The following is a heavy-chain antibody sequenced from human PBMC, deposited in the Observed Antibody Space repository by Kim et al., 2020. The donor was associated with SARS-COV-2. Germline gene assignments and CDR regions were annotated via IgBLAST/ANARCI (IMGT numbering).Heavy chain of an antibody. CDR3: ARVVVPAAKPYYYYGMDV. CDR2: IYPGDSDT. Sequence: GESLKISCKGSGYSFTSYWIGWVRQMPGKGLEWMGIIYPGDSDTRYSPSFQGQVTISADKSISTAYLQWSSLKASDTAMYYCARVVVPAAKPYYYYGMDVWGQGTTVTVSS. CDR1: GYSFTSYW. J-gene: IGHJ6*02. V-gene: IGHV5-51*01. D-gene: IGHD2-2*01.